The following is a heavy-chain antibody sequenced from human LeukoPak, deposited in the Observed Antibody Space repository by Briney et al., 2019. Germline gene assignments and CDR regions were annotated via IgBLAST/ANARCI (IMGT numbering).Heavy chain of an antibody. D-gene: IGHD1-26*01. CDR2: IYYSGST. J-gene: IGHJ4*02. CDR3: AAGGEEGATYFDC. CDR1: GGSISSGDYY. Sequence: PSQTLSLTCTVSGGSISSGDYYWSWIRQPPGKGLEWIGYIYYSGSTYYNLSLKSRVTISVDTSKNQFSLKLSSVTAADTAVYYCAAGGEEGATYFDCWGQGTLVTVSS. V-gene: IGHV4-30-4*01.